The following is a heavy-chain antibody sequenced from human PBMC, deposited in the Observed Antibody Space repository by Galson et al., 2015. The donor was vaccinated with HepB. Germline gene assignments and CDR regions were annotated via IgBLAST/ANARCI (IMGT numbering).Heavy chain of an antibody. CDR3: ARGPAPKTGYYYYYMDV. J-gene: IGHJ6*03. V-gene: IGHV1-2*02. CDR2: INPNSGGT. Sequence: SVKVSCKASGYTFTGYYMHWVRQAPGQGLEWMGWINPNSGGTNYAQKFQGRVTMTRDTSISTAYMELSRLRSDDTAVYYCARGPAPKTGYYYYYMDVWGKGTTVTVSS. D-gene: IGHD2-2*01. CDR1: GYTFTGYY.